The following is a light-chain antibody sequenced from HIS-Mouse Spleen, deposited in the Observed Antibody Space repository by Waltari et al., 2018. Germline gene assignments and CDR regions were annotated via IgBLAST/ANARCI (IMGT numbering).Light chain of an antibody. Sequence: QSALTQPRSVSGSPGQSVTISCTGTSSDVGGYNYVSWYQQHPGKAPKLMIYDVSKRPSAVPDRFAGYKSGKPASLTISGLQAEDEADYYCCSYAGSYTWEFGGGTKLTVL. CDR2: DVS. J-gene: IGLJ3*02. CDR1: SSDVGGYNY. CDR3: CSYAGSYTWE. V-gene: IGLV2-11*01.